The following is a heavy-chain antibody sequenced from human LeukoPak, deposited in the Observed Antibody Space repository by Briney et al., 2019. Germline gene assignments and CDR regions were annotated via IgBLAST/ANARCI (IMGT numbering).Heavy chain of an antibody. D-gene: IGHD2-15*01. J-gene: IGHJ4*02. Sequence: PGGSLRLSCAGSGFTFSSYSMKWVRQAPGKGLEWVSSISSSSSYIYYADSVKGRFTISRDNAKNSLYLQMNSLRAEDTAVYYCARLHCSGGSCHFFDYWGQGTLVTFSS. V-gene: IGHV3-21*06. CDR1: GFTFSSYS. CDR3: ARLHCSGGSCHFFDY. CDR2: ISSSSSYI.